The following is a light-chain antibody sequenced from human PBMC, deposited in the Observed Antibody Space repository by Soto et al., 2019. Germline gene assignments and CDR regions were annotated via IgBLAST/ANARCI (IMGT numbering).Light chain of an antibody. J-gene: IGKJ2*01. Sequence: EIVMTQSPATLSVSPGERVTLSCRASQSLTSSLAWYQQKPGQAPRHLIYGASTRATGTPARFSGSGSGTEFTLAISSLQSEDFAVYYCQQYNNWPDMYTFGQGTKLEIK. CDR1: QSLTSS. CDR3: QQYNNWPDMYT. V-gene: IGKV3-15*01. CDR2: GAS.